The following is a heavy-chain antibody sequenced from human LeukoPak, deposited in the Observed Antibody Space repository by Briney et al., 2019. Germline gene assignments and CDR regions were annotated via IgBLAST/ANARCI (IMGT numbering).Heavy chain of an antibody. J-gene: IGHJ4*02. CDR2: MSYDEINK. V-gene: IGHV3-30-3*01. Sequence: GGSLRLSCTASGFTFRYSNMHWVRQAPGKGLEWVAFMSYDEINKFYGGSVKGRFTISRDNSKNTLSLQMESLRSEDTAVYYCARENSGNDEGSYYFDYWGQGSLVTVSS. D-gene: IGHD6-13*01. CDR3: ARENSGNDEGSYYFDY. CDR1: GFTFRYSN.